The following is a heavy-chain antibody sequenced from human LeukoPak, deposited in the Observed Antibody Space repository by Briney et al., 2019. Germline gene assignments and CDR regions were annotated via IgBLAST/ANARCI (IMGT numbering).Heavy chain of an antibody. Sequence: GRSLRLSCAASGFTFSTYAIHWVRQAPGEGLECVALISYDSTNKDYADSVKGRFTISRDNSRDTVHLEIKSLRAEDTAVYYCAKFATTVTTRGNFDYWGQGTLVTVSS. V-gene: IGHV3-30-3*02. J-gene: IGHJ4*02. CDR1: GFTFSTYA. D-gene: IGHD4-17*01. CDR3: AKFATTVTTRGNFDY. CDR2: ISYDSTNK.